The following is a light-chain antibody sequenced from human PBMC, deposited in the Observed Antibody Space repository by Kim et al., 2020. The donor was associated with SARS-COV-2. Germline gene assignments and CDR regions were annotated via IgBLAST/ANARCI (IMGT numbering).Light chain of an antibody. Sequence: APVGDRITITWRASQSVSGWLNWYQQEPGKAPHILIYKTSTLKTRVPPRFSGSASGTDFTLTINTLQPEDFATYYCQQSYNFPRTFGQGTKVDIK. CDR1: QSVSGW. V-gene: IGKV1-39*01. J-gene: IGKJ1*01. CDR3: QQSYNFPRT. CDR2: KTS.